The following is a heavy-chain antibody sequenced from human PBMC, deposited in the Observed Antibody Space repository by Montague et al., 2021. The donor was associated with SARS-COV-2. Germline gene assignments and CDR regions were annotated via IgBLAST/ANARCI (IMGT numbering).Heavy chain of an antibody. CDR2: IHSSGGT. CDR3: ARDYYDSTGLNWFDP. J-gene: IGHJ5*02. V-gene: IGHV4-61*02. D-gene: IGHD3-22*01. Sequence: TLSLTCAVSGGSIITGSNFYWGWIRQSAGKELEWIGRIHSSGGTNYNPSLKSRLTMSVDSSASQFSLKLTSVTAADTAVYYCARDYYDSTGLNWFDPWGQGLLVTVSS. CDR1: GGSIITGSNFY.